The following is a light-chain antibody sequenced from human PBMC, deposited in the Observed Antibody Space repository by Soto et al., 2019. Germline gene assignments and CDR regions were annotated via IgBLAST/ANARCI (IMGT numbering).Light chain of an antibody. CDR3: VLYMGSGISV. CDR1: SGSVSTSYY. J-gene: IGLJ3*02. V-gene: IGLV8-61*01. Sequence: QAVVTQEPSFSVSPGRTVTLTCGLSSGSVSTSYYLSWYQQTPGQAPRTLIYNTNTRSSGVPDRFSGSILGNKAALTITGAQADDESDYYCVLYMGSGISVFGGGTKLTVL. CDR2: NTN.